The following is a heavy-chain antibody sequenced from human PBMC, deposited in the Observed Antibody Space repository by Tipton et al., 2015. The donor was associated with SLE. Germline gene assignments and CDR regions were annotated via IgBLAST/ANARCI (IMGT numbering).Heavy chain of an antibody. CDR3: ARGGVGGYVDSFDY. CDR2: ISYDGSNK. Sequence: QLVQSGGGVVQPGRSLRLSCAASGFTFSSYAMHWVRQAPGKGLEWVAVISYDGSNKYYADSVKGRFTISRDNSKNTLYLQMNSLRAEDTAVYYCARGGVGGYVDSFDYWGQGTRVTVSS. CDR1: GFTFSSYA. D-gene: IGHD5-12*01. V-gene: IGHV3-30*04. J-gene: IGHJ4*02.